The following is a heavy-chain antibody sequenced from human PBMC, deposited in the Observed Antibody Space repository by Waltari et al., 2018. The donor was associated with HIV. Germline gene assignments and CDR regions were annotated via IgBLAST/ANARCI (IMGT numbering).Heavy chain of an antibody. Sequence: QLQLQESGPGLVKPSETLSLTCTVSGGSISSSSSYWGWIRQPPGKGLEWIGSIYYSGSTYYNPSLKSRVTISVDTSKNQFSLKLSSVTAADTAVYYCARLFQETDAFDIWGQWTMVTVSS. CDR1: GGSISSSSSY. CDR2: IYYSGST. J-gene: IGHJ3*02. V-gene: IGHV4-39*01. CDR3: ARLFQETDAFDI.